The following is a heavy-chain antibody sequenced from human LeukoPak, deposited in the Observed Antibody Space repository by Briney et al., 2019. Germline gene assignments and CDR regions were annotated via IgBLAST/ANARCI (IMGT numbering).Heavy chain of an antibody. CDR1: GFDFNNYN. CDR3: ARDPYSGSYGDYYYYYMDV. CDR2: ITSSGTYI. Sequence: GGSLGLSCAASGFDFNNYNMNWVRQAPGKGREWVSSITSSGTYIYYADSVKGRFTISRDNAKNSLYLQMNSLRPEDTAVYYRARDPYSGSYGDYYYYYMDVWGKGTTVTISS. V-gene: IGHV3-21*01. D-gene: IGHD1-26*01. J-gene: IGHJ6*03.